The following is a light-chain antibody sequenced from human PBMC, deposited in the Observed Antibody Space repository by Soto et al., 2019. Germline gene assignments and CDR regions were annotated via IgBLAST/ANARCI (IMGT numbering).Light chain of an antibody. Sequence: PPAGSVAPEHTSQITCGVNNIGSTSVHWYKQSPGQAPVLVVYDDNDRPSGIPERFSGFNSENKATLTITRVEAGDEADYYCQVWNISTDHYVFGTGTKVTVL. V-gene: IGLV3-21*02. CDR1: NIGSTS. CDR2: DDN. J-gene: IGLJ1*01. CDR3: QVWNISTDHYV.